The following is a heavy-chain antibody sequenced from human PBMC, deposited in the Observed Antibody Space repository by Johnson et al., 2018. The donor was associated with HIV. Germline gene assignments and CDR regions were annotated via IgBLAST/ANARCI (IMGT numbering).Heavy chain of an antibody. Sequence: VQLVESGGGVVQPGRSLRLSCAASGFTFSSYDMHWVRQATGKGLEWVSAIGTAGDTYYPGSVKGRFTISRENAKNSLYLQMNSLRVGDTAVYYCAREGIGYGDYVDAFDIWGQGTMVTVSS. J-gene: IGHJ3*02. D-gene: IGHD4-17*01. CDR3: AREGIGYGDYVDAFDI. V-gene: IGHV3-13*01. CDR1: GFTFSSYD. CDR2: IGTAGDT.